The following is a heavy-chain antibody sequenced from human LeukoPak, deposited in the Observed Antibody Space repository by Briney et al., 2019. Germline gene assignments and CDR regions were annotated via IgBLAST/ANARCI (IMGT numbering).Heavy chain of an antibody. CDR1: GFTFSNNW. Sequence: GGSQRLSCAASGFTFSNNWMHWVRQAPGKGLMWVSRISTDGSNTNYADSVKGRLTISRDNAKSTLYLQMNSLRAEDTAVYYCVREYSSSSGRCFDYWGLGTLLTVSS. CDR2: ISTDGSNT. J-gene: IGHJ4*02. V-gene: IGHV3-74*01. CDR3: VREYSSSSGRCFDY. D-gene: IGHD6-6*01.